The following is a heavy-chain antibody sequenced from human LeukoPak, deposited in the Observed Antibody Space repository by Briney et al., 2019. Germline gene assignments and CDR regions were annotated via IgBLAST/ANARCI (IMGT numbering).Heavy chain of an antibody. Sequence: SQTLSLTFAISGDSVSSNSAAWNWIRQSPSRGLEWLGRAYYRSKWYNDYAVSVKSRITVNPDTSKNQFSLQLNSVTPEDTAVYYCAREVATISRYFDYWGQGTLATVSS. CDR3: AREVATISRYFDY. CDR1: GDSVSSNSAA. V-gene: IGHV6-1*01. J-gene: IGHJ4*02. D-gene: IGHD5-24*01. CDR2: AYYRSKWYN.